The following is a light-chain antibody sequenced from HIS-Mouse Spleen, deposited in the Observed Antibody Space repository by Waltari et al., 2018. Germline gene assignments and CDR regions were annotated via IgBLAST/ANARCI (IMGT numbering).Light chain of an antibody. J-gene: IGLJ3*02. CDR3: CSYAGSYTFWV. CDR2: DVS. V-gene: IGLV2-11*01. Sequence: QSALTQPRSVSGSPGQSVTISCTGTSSDVGGYNYVSWYQQHPGNAPKLMIYDVSKRPSGVPERFSGSKSSNTASLTISGLQAEDEADYYCCSYAGSYTFWVFGGGTKLTVL. CDR1: SSDVGGYNY.